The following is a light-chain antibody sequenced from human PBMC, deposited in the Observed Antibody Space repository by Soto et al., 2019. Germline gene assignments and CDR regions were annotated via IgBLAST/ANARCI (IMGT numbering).Light chain of an antibody. CDR1: QSVSNNY. CDR3: QQRSNWPWT. Sequence: EIVLTQSPGTLALSPGEIXXXXXXASQSVSNNYVAWYQQKPGQAPRLLIYGASNRATGIPARFSGSGSGTDFTLTISSLEPEDFAVYYCQQRSNWPWTFGQGTKVDI. CDR2: GAS. V-gene: IGKV3-11*01. J-gene: IGKJ1*01.